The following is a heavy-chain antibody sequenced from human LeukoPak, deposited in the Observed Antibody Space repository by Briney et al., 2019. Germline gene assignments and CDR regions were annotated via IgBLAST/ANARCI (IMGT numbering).Heavy chain of an antibody. CDR1: GGSFSGYY. CDR2: INHSGST. V-gene: IGHV4-34*01. Sequence: SSETLSLTCAVYGGSFSGYYWSWIRQPPGKGLEWIGEINHSGSTNYNPSLKSRVTISVDTSKNQFSLKLSSVTAADTAVYYCARKGYSYGTAYWGQGTLVTVSS. CDR3: ARKGYSYGTAY. D-gene: IGHD5-18*01. J-gene: IGHJ4*02.